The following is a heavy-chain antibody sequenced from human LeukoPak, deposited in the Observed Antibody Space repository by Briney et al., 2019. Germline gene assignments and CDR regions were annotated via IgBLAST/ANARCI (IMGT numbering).Heavy chain of an antibody. J-gene: IGHJ4*02. Sequence: PGGSLRLSCAASGFTFSSYTMNWVRQAPGKGLEWISSMSGSSDIYYADSVRGRFTISRDNAKNSLYLQMNSLRAEDTAVYYCARDADGPIDYWGQGTLVTVSS. V-gene: IGHV3-21*01. CDR3: ARDADGPIDY. CDR2: MSGSSDI. CDR1: GFTFSSYT.